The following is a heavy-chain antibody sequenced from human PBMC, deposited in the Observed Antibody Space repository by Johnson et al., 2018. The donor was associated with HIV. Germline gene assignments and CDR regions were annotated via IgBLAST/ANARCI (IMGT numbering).Heavy chain of an antibody. D-gene: IGHD6-13*01. Sequence: VQLVESGGGVVQPGGSLRLSCAASGFTFSSHHMYWVRQAPGKGLEHVSAISGNGGSTYYENSVKGRFNISRDNFKNTLYLQMGSLTAEDMAVYYCARRRYSTSWQEAFDIWGRGTMVTVSS. CDR3: ARRRYSTSWQEAFDI. CDR2: ISGNGGST. CDR1: GFTFSSHH. J-gene: IGHJ3*02. V-gene: IGHV3-64*01.